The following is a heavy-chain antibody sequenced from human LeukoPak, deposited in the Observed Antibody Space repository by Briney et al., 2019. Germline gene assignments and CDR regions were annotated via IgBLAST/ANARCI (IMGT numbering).Heavy chain of an antibody. CDR1: GFTFSSYA. J-gene: IGHJ4*02. D-gene: IGHD1-26*01. CDR2: ISGSGGST. Sequence: GGSLRLSCAASGFTFSSYAMNWVRQAPGKGLEWVSAISGSGGSTYYADSVKGRFTISRDNSKSTLYLQMNSLRAEDTAVYYCAKTKVGATFFQYYFDYWGQGTLVTVSS. V-gene: IGHV3-23*01. CDR3: AKTKVGATFFQYYFDY.